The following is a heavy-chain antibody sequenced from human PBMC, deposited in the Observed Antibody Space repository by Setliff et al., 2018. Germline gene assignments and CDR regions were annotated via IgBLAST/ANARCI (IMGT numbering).Heavy chain of an antibody. D-gene: IGHD1-1*01. CDR2: INYLGNT. J-gene: IGHJ4*02. V-gene: IGHV4-34*01. Sequence: ASETLSLTCAVYGASFRDTYWSWIRQPPGKGLEWIGDINYLGNTNYNPSLKTRVTISVDTSKNQFSLNRVSLTAADTAVYDCTRSRSTGYNTWGQGLLVTVSS. CDR1: GASFRDTY. CDR3: TRSRSTGYNT.